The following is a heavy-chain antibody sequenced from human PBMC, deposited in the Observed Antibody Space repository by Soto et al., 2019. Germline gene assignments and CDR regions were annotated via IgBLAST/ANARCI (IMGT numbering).Heavy chain of an antibody. D-gene: IGHD1-1*01. CDR2: IWFDGSNK. V-gene: IGHV3-33*01. Sequence: QVQLVESGGGVVQPRRSLRLSCAASGFTFSSYGMQWVRQAPGKGLEWVAVIWFDGSNKYYADSVKGRFTISRDNSKNAPFLQMNSLRAEDTAFYYCARDLDKWNDETYFDHWGQGTLVTVSS. CDR1: GFTFSSYG. CDR3: ARDLDKWNDETYFDH. J-gene: IGHJ4*02.